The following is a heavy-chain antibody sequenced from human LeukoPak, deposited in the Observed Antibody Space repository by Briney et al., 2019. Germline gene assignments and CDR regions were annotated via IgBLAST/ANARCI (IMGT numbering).Heavy chain of an antibody. D-gene: IGHD7-27*01. V-gene: IGHV4-59*02. Sequence: SETLSLTCSVSGDSVTSYYWSWIRQPPGKGLEWIGYIYYGESTNYNPSLQSRVTISVDTSKTQFSLMLSSATAADTAVYYCARANWGSSSLYYYYYYMDVWGKATTVTVSS. CDR2: IYYGEST. CDR1: GDSVTSYY. J-gene: IGHJ6*03. CDR3: ARANWGSSSLYYYYYYMDV.